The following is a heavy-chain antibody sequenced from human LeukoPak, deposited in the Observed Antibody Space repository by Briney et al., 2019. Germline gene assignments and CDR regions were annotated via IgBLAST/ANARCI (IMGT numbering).Heavy chain of an antibody. Sequence: SETLSLTCAVYGGSFSGYYWSWIRQPPGKGLEWIGAINHSGSTNYNPSLKSRVTISVDTSKNQFSLKLSSVTAADTAVYYCARFQPNTVTTTQCWYFDLWGRGTLVTVSS. D-gene: IGHD4-17*01. CDR3: ARFQPNTVTTTQCWYFDL. V-gene: IGHV4-34*01. CDR1: GGSFSGYY. CDR2: INHSGST. J-gene: IGHJ2*01.